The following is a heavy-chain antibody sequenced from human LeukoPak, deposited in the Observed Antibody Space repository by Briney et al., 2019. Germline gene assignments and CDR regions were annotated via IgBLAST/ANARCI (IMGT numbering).Heavy chain of an antibody. D-gene: IGHD6-19*01. V-gene: IGHV1-18*01. CDR2: ISAYNGNT. Sequence: ASVKVSCKASGYTFTSYGISWVRQAPGQGLEWMGWISAYNGNTNYAQKLQGRVTMTTDTSTSTAYMELRSLRSDDTAVYYCARADIVQSSGWQNYYYYMDVWGKGTTVTVSS. CDR3: ARADIVQSSGWQNYYYYMDV. CDR1: GYTFTSYG. J-gene: IGHJ6*03.